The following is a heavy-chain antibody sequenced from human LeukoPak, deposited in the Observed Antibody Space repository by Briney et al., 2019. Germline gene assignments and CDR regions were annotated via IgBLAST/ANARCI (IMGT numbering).Heavy chain of an antibody. J-gene: IGHJ4*02. V-gene: IGHV3-48*02. CDR1: GFTFSSYS. CDR3: ARDRPGYSSSWYSDY. D-gene: IGHD6-13*01. CDR2: ISSSSSTI. Sequence: GGSLRLSCAASGFTFSSYSMNWVRQAPGKGLEWASYISSSSSTIYYADSVKGRFTISRDNAKNSLYLRMNSLRDEDTAVYYCARDRPGYSSSWYSDYWGQGTLVTVSS.